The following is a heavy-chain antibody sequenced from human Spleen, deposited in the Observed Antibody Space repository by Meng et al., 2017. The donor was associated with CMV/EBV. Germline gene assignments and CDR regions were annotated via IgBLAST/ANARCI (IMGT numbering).Heavy chain of an antibody. CDR1: GGSSSSNDYY. Sequence: SGGSSSSNDYYWGWIRQPPGMGLEWIGSISYSGGPYSNPSLKSRVTISVDTSKNQFSLKLNSVTAADTAVYYCARHSSAARPNFDYWGQGTLVTVSS. J-gene: IGHJ4*02. CDR3: ARHSSAARPNFDY. D-gene: IGHD6-6*01. V-gene: IGHV4-39*01. CDR2: ISYSGGP.